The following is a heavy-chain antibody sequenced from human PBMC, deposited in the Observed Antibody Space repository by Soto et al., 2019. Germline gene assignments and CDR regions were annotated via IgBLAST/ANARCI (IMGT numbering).Heavy chain of an antibody. CDR3: ATGGYYVNVRGKLSHYGLDK. CDR1: GYTFIKYG. Sequence: QVQLAQSPAEVKKPGASVRVSCKASGYTFIKYGIAWVRQAPGQGLEWMGWISPYDDKTIYAQTFQGRLTLTADRTTRTVYVGLRSVKSSASAVSYCATGGYYVNVRGKLSHYGLDKWGQGTSVTVSS. CDR2: ISPYDDKT. D-gene: IGHD3-16*01. J-gene: IGHJ6*02. V-gene: IGHV1-18*01.